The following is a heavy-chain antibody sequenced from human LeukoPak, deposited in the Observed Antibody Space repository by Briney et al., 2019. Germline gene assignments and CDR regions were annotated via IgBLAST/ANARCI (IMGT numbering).Heavy chain of an antibody. J-gene: IGHJ4*01. V-gene: IGHV4-59*01. D-gene: IGHD4-23*01. CDR3: ARDYGGKLDY. CDR2: IYYSGST. Sequence: SETLSLTCTVSGGSINSYYWSWIRQPPGKGLEWLGYIYYSGSTDYNPSLMGRLTISVDTSKNQFSLTLTSVTEADTAVYYCARDYGGKLDYWGHGTLVTVSS. CDR1: GGSINSYY.